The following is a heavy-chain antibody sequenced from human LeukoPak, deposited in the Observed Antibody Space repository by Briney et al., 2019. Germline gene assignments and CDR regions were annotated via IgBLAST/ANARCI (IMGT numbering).Heavy chain of an antibody. CDR2: ISANTGKT. CDR3: AKLAGDRMDY. CDR1: GYTFATYG. V-gene: IGHV1-18*01. Sequence: GASVKVSCKASGYTFATYGFCWVRQAPGHGLEWMGWISANTGKTDYAQKFQGRVAMTTDTSTSTAYMELRSLRPNDTAVYFCAKLAGDRMDYWGQGTLVTVSS. D-gene: IGHD6-6*01. J-gene: IGHJ4*02.